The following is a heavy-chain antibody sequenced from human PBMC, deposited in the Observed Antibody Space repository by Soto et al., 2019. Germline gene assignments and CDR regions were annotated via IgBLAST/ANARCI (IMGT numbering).Heavy chain of an antibody. J-gene: IGHJ6*02. CDR1: GGSISRSNW. Sequence: SDTLSLTCALSGGSISRSNWWSWGGQPPGKGLEWIGEIYHSGSTNYNPSLKSRVTISVDKSKNQFSLKLSSVTAADTAVYYCASAITMVRGVIIVYYGMDVWGQGTTVT. CDR3: ASAITMVRGVIIVYYGMDV. CDR2: IYHSGST. V-gene: IGHV4-4*02. D-gene: IGHD3-10*01.